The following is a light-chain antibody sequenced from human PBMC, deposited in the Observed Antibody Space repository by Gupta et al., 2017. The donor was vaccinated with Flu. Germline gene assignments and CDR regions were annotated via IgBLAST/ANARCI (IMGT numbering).Light chain of an antibody. CDR1: QSVSSSY. CDR3: QQYGSYPRT. Sequence: EIVLTQSPVTLSLSQGVSATRCCRDSQSVSSSYLAWYQQKPGKAPRLLIYGASSRAAGIPDRFSGSGSGTEFTLTISRLEPEDFAMYYCQQYGSYPRTFGQGTRLEIK. V-gene: IGKV3-20*01. J-gene: IGKJ1*01. CDR2: GAS.